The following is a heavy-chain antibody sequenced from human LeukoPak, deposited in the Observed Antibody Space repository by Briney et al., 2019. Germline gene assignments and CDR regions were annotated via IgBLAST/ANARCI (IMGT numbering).Heavy chain of an antibody. CDR2: ISSSSSYI. D-gene: IGHD6-19*01. Sequence: GGSLRLSCAASGSTFSSYSMNWVRQAPGKGLEWVSSISSSSSYIYYADSVKGRFTISRDNAKNSLYLQMNSLRAEDTAVYYCAREYRSNAFDYWGQGTLVTVSS. CDR1: GSTFSSYS. J-gene: IGHJ4*02. CDR3: AREYRSNAFDY. V-gene: IGHV3-21*01.